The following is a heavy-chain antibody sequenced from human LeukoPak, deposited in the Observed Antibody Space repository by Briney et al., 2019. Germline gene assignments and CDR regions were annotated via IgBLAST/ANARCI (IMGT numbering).Heavy chain of an antibody. CDR3: ARDKDWSFDY. J-gene: IGHJ4*02. D-gene: IGHD3/OR15-3a*01. Sequence: GRSLRLSCAASGFIFSDYSFNWVRQAPGKGLEWVSYIRGGDSISYAESVKGRFTISRDNAKNSLSLQMNSLRAEDTAIYYCARDKDWSFDYWGQGTLVTVSS. CDR1: GFIFSDYS. CDR2: IRGGDSI. V-gene: IGHV3-48*01.